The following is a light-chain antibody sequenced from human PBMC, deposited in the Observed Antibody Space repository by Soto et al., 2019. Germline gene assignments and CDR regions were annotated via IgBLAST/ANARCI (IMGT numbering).Light chain of an antibody. CDR1: SSDVGGYDY. Sequence: QSALTQPPSASGSPGQSVTISCTGTSSDVGGYDYVSWYQHYPGKTPKLMIFEVTKRPSGVPDRFSGSKSGNTASLTVSGLQAEAEADYYCLSYAGTADVFGTGTKLTVL. CDR3: LSYAGTADV. CDR2: EVT. V-gene: IGLV2-8*01. J-gene: IGLJ1*01.